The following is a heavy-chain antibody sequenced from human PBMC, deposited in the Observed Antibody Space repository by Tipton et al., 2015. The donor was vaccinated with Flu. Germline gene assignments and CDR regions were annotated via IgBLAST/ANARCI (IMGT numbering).Heavy chain of an antibody. Sequence: TLSLTCVVSGGAITTSQYYWAWIRQPPGKGLEWIGSVYYSGNTYYNPSLKSRVAMSVDTSKNQLSLKLSSVTAADTAMFYCARLSFYDVDLKNFYFDYWGQGALVTVSS. V-gene: IGHV4-39*01. CDR3: ARLSFYDVDLKNFYFDY. CDR2: VYYSGNT. CDR1: GGAITTSQYY. D-gene: IGHD3-10*02. J-gene: IGHJ4*02.